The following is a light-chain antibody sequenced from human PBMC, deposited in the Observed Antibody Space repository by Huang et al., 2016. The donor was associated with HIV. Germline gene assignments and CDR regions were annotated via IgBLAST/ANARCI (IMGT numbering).Light chain of an antibody. CDR3: HQYNNWLLS. J-gene: IGKJ4*01. CDR1: RSVSTN. V-gene: IGKV3-15*01. CDR2: GSS. Sequence: EIVMTQSPGTLSVSPGKRVTLSCRANRSVSTNLAWYQQRPGKAPRLLIYGSSTRAPGIPARFSGSGSGTDFSLTISSLQSEDFAVYYCHQYNNWLLSFGGGTRVDI.